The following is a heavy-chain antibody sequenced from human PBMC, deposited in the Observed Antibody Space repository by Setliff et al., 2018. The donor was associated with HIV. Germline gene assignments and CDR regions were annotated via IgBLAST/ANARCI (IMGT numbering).Heavy chain of an antibody. CDR2: IYSSVGT. CDR3: AGGGQWRPDY. J-gene: IGHJ4*02. Sequence: SETLSLTCTVSGAPLSAFYWSWIRQPPGKGLEWLGYIYSSVGTNYSPSLEGRITISLDTSKSQFSLKLTSVTAADTAIYFCAGGGQWRPDYWGLGTLVTVSS. D-gene: IGHD6-19*01. CDR1: GAPLSAFY. V-gene: IGHV4-4*09.